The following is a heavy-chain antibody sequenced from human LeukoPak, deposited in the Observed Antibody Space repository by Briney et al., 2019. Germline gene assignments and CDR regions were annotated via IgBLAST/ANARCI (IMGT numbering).Heavy chain of an antibody. CDR1: GFTFSTYW. V-gene: IGHV3-74*01. J-gene: IGHJ4*02. CDR3: VRVDPTASGKLDY. CDR2: INPDGTTT. Sequence: GGSLRLSCAASGFTFSTYWMQWVRQAPGKGLVFVSRINPDGTTTNYADSVKGRFTISRDNAKNTLSLQLSSLRVEDTAVYYCVRVDPTASGKLDYWGQGTLVTVSS. D-gene: IGHD3/OR15-3a*01.